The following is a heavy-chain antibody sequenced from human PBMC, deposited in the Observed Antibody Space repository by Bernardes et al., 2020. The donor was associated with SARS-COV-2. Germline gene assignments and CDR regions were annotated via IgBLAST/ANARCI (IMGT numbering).Heavy chain of an antibody. CDR2: IDSGGST. V-gene: IGHV3-53*01. CDR1: GFNFNTNY. J-gene: IGHJ3*02. D-gene: IGHD1-26*01. CDR3: ARVGATTGAAFDI. Sequence: GGSLRLSCAASGFNFNTNYMTWVRQAPGKGLEWVSVIDSGGSTNYADSVKGRFTISRDNSKNTLYLQMNSLRAEDTAIYYCARVGATTGAAFDIWGQGTMVTVSS.